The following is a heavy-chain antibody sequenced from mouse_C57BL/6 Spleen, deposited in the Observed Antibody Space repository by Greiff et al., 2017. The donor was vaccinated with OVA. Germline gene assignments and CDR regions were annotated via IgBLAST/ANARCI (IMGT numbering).Heavy chain of an antibody. D-gene: IGHD1-1*01. J-gene: IGHJ4*01. CDR2: IWTGGGT. CDR3: ARNYYGSSYEGDY. V-gene: IGHV2-9-1*01. CDR1: GFSLTSYA. Sequence: QVQLQQSGPGLVAPSQSLSITCTVSGFSLTSYAISWVRQPPGKGLEWLGVIWTGGGTNYNSALKSRLSISKDNSNSQVFLKMNSLQTDDTARYYCARNYYGSSYEGDYWGQGTSVTVSS.